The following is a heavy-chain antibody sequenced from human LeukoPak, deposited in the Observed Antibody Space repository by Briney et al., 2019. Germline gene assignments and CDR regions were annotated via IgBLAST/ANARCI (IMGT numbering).Heavy chain of an antibody. V-gene: IGHV1-46*01. J-gene: IGHJ4*02. CDR3: ARGIDSSGWFDY. CDR1: GYTFTNYW. CDR2: INPNDGST. Sequence: ASVKVSCKASGYTFTNYWIQWVRQAPGQGLEWVALINPNDGSTTYAHKFQGRVTMTRDTSTSTVYMELSSLRSEDTAVYYCARGIDSSGWFDYWGQGTLVTVSS. D-gene: IGHD6-19*01.